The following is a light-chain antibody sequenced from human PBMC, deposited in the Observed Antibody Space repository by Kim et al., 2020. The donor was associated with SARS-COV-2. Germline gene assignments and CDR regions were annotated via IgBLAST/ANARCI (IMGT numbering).Light chain of an antibody. CDR2: GKT. CDR1: SLRSYY. Sequence: SSDLTQDPAVSVALGQTVRITCQGDSLRSYYASWYQQKPVQAPVLVIYGKTNLPSGIPDRFSGSSSGNTASLTITGAQAEDEADYYCNSRDSSGNHVVFG. J-gene: IGLJ2*01. V-gene: IGLV3-19*01. CDR3: NSRDSSGNHVV.